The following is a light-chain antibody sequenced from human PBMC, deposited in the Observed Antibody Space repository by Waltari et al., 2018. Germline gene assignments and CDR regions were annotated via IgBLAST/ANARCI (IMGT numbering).Light chain of an antibody. J-gene: IGKJ3*01. Sequence: EIVLTQSPATLSLSPGERATLPCRASQSVSRYLAWYQQKPGQAPRLLLYDASNRATGIPARFSGSGSGTDFTLTIGSLEPEDFAVYYCQRRGHWPPGATFGPGTRVDIK. CDR3: QRRGHWPPGAT. V-gene: IGKV3-11*01. CDR1: QSVSRY. CDR2: DAS.